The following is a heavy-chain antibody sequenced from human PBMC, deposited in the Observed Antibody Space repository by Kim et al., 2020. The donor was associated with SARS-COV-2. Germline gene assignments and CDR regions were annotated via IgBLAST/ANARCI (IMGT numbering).Heavy chain of an antibody. J-gene: IGHJ4*02. V-gene: IGHV3-11*04. CDR1: GFTVSDYY. D-gene: IGHD1-26*01. Sequence: GGSLRLSCVVSGFTVSDYYMNWIRQAPGKGLEWISFISSREGTIYYADSVKGRFTISRDNAKNSLYLQMNSVRVEDTAIYYCAIESVEATIFFDSWGQGT. CDR3: AIESVEATIFFDS. CDR2: ISSREGTI.